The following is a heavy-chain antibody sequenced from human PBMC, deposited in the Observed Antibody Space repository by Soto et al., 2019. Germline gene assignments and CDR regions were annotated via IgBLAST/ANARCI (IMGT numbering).Heavy chain of an antibody. J-gene: IGHJ5*02. CDR3: AILYETTGYYDEGWFDP. D-gene: IGHD3-22*01. Sequence: QVQLQELGPGLVKPSQTLSLTCTVSGGSISTGGYYWSCIRQHPGKRLEWIGHIDYSGSTYPHPSLKSRLIISVDTAKNQFSLKLSSVTAADTAVYYCAILYETTGYYDEGWFDPWGQGTLVTVSS. CDR1: GGSISTGGYY. CDR2: IDYSGST. V-gene: IGHV4-31*03.